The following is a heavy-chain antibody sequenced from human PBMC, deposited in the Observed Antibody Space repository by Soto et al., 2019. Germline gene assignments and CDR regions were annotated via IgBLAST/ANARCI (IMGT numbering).Heavy chain of an antibody. CDR3: ARDNVGYDLWNPQGNPFDI. CDR2: INPTDGST. CDR1: DYIFLAYG. D-gene: IGHD3-3*01. J-gene: IGHJ3*02. V-gene: IGHV1-46*01. Sequence: QVQLVQSGPEVKKAGASVKVSCTAPTDYIFLAYGFDWVRQAPGQGLEWMGIINPTDGSTSYAQKFQGRVTMTRDTSTSTVYMDVSSLRSADTAVYYCARDNVGYDLWNPQGNPFDIWGQGTMVTVSS.